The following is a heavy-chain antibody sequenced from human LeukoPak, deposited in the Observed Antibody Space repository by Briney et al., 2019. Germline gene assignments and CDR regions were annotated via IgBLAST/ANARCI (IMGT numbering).Heavy chain of an antibody. CDR2: ISSSSSYI. CDR3: ARGGAVAVLFDY. CDR1: GFTFSSYS. V-gene: IGHV3-21*01. Sequence: GGSLRLSCAASGFTFSSYSMNWVRQAPGKGLEWVSSISSSSSYIYYADSVKGRFTISRDNAKNSLYLQMNSLRAEDTAVYYCARGGAVAVLFDYWGQGTLVTVSS. D-gene: IGHD6-19*01. J-gene: IGHJ4*02.